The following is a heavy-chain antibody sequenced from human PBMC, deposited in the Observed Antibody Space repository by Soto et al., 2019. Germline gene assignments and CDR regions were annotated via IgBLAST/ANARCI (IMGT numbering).Heavy chain of an antibody. V-gene: IGHV3-48*02. J-gene: IGHJ6*02. CDR3: ARGGSGALYYYYGMDV. D-gene: IGHD1-26*01. Sequence: SLRLSCAASGFTFSSYSMNWVRQAPGKGLEWVSYISSSSSTIYYADSVKGRFTISRDNAKNSLYLQMNSLRDEDTAVCYCARGGSGALYYYYGMDVWGQGTTVTVSS. CDR2: ISSSSSTI. CDR1: GFTFSSYS.